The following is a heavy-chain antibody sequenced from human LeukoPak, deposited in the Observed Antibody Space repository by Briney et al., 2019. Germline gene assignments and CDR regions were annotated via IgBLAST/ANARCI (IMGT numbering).Heavy chain of an antibody. D-gene: IGHD1-26*01. Sequence: GGSLRLSCAASGFIFTNYAMNWVRQAPGKGLEWVSAILSGGDTTSYADSVRGRFTISRDNSKNTLYLEMNSLRAEDTAMYYCAKDLISPRRVGSSEKLDYWGQGTL. J-gene: IGHJ4*02. V-gene: IGHV3-23*01. CDR2: ILSGGDTT. CDR1: GFIFTNYA. CDR3: AKDLISPRRVGSSEKLDY.